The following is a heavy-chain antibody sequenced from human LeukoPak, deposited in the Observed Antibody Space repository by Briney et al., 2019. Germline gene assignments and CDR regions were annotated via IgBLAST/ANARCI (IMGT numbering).Heavy chain of an antibody. CDR2: ISYDGSNK. CDR3: ARDPLDISRWANAFDI. CDR1: GFTFSSYG. V-gene: IGHV3-30*03. J-gene: IGHJ3*02. Sequence: GGSLRLSCAASGFTFSSYGMHWVRQAPGKGLEWVAVISYDGSNKYYADSVKGRFTISRDNSKNTLHLQMNGLRAEDTAVYYCARDPLDISRWANAFDIWGQGTTVIVSS. D-gene: IGHD5-12*01.